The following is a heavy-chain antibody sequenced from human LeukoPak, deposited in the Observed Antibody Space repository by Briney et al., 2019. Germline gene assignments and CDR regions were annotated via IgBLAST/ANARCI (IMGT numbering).Heavy chain of an antibody. CDR3: ARYTSSSYYYYYYMDV. CDR2: ISSSSSYI. V-gene: IGHV3-21*01. Sequence: GGSLRLSCAASGFTFSSYSMNWVRQAPGKGLEWVSSISSSSSYIYYADSVKGRFTISRDNAKNSLYLQMNSLRAEDTAVYYCARYTSSSYYYYYYMDVWGKGTTVTVSS. D-gene: IGHD6-6*01. CDR1: GFTFSSYS. J-gene: IGHJ6*03.